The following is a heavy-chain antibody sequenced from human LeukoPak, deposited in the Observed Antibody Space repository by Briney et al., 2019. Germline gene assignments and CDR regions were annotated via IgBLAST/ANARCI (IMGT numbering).Heavy chain of an antibody. CDR3: AREAALRD. CDR2: ISSSGTTV. CDR1: GFTLSSYE. D-gene: IGHD5-12*01. Sequence: GGSLRLSCAASGFTLSSYEMNWVRQAPGKGLEWIPYISSSGTTVYYADSVKGRFTISRDNTKNSLYLQMNSLRAEDTAVYYCAREAALRDWGQGTLVTVSS. J-gene: IGHJ4*02. V-gene: IGHV3-48*03.